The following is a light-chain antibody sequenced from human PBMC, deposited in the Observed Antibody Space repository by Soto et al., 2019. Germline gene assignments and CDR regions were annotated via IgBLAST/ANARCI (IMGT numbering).Light chain of an antibody. CDR1: SSDVGGSNY. V-gene: IGLV2-14*01. J-gene: IGLJ2*01. Sequence: QSALTQPASVSGSPGQSITISCTGTSSDVGGSNYVSWYQQHPGKAPKLMIYEVSNRPSGVSNRFSGSKSGNTASLTISGLQAEDEADYYCSSYTSSSTVVFGGGTKRTVL. CDR3: SSYTSSSTVV. CDR2: EVS.